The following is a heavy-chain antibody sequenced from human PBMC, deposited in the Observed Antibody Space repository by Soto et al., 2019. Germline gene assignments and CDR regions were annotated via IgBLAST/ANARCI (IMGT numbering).Heavy chain of an antibody. CDR1: GFTFSSYA. D-gene: IGHD4-4*01. CDR2: ISGSGGST. Sequence: GGSLRLSCAASGFTFSSYAMSWVRQAPGKGLEWVSAISGSGGSTYYADSVKGRFTISRDNSKNTLYLQMNSLRAEDTAVYYCAKVPVFPVTPVYYFDYWGQGTLVTVSS. V-gene: IGHV3-23*01. CDR3: AKVPVFPVTPVYYFDY. J-gene: IGHJ4*02.